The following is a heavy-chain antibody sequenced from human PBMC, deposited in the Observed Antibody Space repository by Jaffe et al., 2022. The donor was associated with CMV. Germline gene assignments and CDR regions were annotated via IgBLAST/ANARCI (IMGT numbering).Heavy chain of an antibody. V-gene: IGHV3-53*01. CDR3: ARGAVAGQGHAEYFQH. CDR1: GFTVSSNY. D-gene: IGHD6-19*01. Sequence: EVQLVESGGGLIQPGGSLRLSCAASGFTVSSNYMSWVRQAPGKGLEWVSVIYSGGSTYYADSVKGRFTISRDNSKNTLYLQMNSLRAEDTAVYYCARGAVAGQGHAEYFQHWGQGTLVTVSS. J-gene: IGHJ1*01. CDR2: IYSGGST.